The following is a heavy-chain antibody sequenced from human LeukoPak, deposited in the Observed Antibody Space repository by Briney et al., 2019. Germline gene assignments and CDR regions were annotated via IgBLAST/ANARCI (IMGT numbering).Heavy chain of an antibody. CDR2: IRSKAYGGTT. CDR1: GLTFGDYA. Sequence: GRSLRLSCTASGLTFGDYAMSWVRQAPGKGLEWVGFIRSKAYGGTTEYAASVKGRFTISRDDSKSIAYLQMNSLKTEDTAVYYCTRVGYYGSGSPIDYWGQGTLVTVSS. V-gene: IGHV3-49*04. D-gene: IGHD3-10*01. J-gene: IGHJ4*02. CDR3: TRVGYYGSGSPIDY.